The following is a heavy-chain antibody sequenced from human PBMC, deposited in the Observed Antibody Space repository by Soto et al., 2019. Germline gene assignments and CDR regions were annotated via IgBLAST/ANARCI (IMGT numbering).Heavy chain of an antibody. CDR2: ISGSSLTI. D-gene: IGHD2-2*01. CDR1: GFTFSSYS. CDR3: TRDRGVSSSSYGMDV. J-gene: IGHJ6*01. V-gene: IGHV3-48*02. Sequence: EVQLVESGGDLVQPGGSLRISCAASGFTFSSYSMNWVRQTPGKGLEWISYISGSSLTIYYADSVKDRFFISRDNAQNSLYLQMDSLRDNDTAVYYCTRDRGVSSSSYGMDVW.